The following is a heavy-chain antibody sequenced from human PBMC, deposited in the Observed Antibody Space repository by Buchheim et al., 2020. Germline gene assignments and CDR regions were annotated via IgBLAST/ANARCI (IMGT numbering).Heavy chain of an antibody. J-gene: IGHJ4*02. V-gene: IGHV3-30-3*01. CDR2: LSYDGSDK. Sequence: QVQLLESGGGVVQPGRSLRLSCAASGFTFSSYAMHWVRQAPGKGLEWVSVLSYDGSDKYYADSVKGRFTISRDNSKNTLYLQMNRLRADDTAVYYCAREQIVVADYWGQGTL. CDR3: AREQIVVADY. D-gene: IGHD3-22*01. CDR1: GFTFSSYA.